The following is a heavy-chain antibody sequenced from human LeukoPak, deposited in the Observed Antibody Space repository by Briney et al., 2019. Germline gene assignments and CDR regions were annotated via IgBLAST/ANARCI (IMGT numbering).Heavy chain of an antibody. D-gene: IGHD5-18*01. CDR1: GYTFTSDD. CDR3: ARDHRYSYGLGY. J-gene: IGHJ4*02. V-gene: IGHV1-18*01. CDR2: ISAYNGNT. Sequence: ASVKVSCKASGYTFTSDDINWVRQATGQGLEWMGWISAYNGNTNYAQKLQGRVTMTTDTSTSTAYMELRSLRSDDTAVYYCARDHRYSYGLGYWGQGTLVTVSS.